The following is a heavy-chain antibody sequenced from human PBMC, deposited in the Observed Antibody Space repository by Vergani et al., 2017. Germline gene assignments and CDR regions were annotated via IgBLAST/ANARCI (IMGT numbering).Heavy chain of an antibody. Sequence: EVQLVESGGGLVQPGGSLRLSCAASGFTVSSNYMSWVRQAPGKGLEWVSVIYSGGSTYYADSVMGRFTISRDNSKNTLYLQMNSLRAEDTAVYYCASYDSSGYLGYWGQGTLVTVSS. D-gene: IGHD3-22*01. CDR2: IYSGGST. CDR1: GFTVSSNY. J-gene: IGHJ4*02. CDR3: ASYDSSGYLGY. V-gene: IGHV3-66*02.